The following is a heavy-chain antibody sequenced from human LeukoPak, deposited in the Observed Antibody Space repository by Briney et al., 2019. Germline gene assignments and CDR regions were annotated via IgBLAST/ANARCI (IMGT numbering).Heavy chain of an antibody. CDR2: ISSSGSII. J-gene: IGHJ4*02. Sequence: GGSLLLSCAASGFTFSDYYMSWIRQPPGKGLEWVSYISSSGSIITYADSVKGRFTISRDNAKNSLYLQMNSLRAEDTAVYYCARDGLRNYYDSSGYFYDYWGRGTLVTLS. CDR3: ARDGLRNYYDSSGYFYDY. V-gene: IGHV3-11*01. CDR1: GFTFSDYY. D-gene: IGHD3-22*01.